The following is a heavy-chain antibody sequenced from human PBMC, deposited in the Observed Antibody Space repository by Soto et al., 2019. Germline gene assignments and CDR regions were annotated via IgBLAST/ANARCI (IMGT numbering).Heavy chain of an antibody. D-gene: IGHD3-22*01. CDR2: IYYSGST. J-gene: IGHJ3*02. V-gene: IGHV4-59*01. Sequence: SETLSLTCTVSGGSISSYYWSWIRQPPGKGLERIGYIYYSGSTNYNPSLKSRVTISVDTSKNQFSLKLSSVTAADTAVYYCGRFRYPPLYYYDSSGYFHDAFDIWGQGTMVTV. CDR1: GGSISSYY. CDR3: GRFRYPPLYYYDSSGYFHDAFDI.